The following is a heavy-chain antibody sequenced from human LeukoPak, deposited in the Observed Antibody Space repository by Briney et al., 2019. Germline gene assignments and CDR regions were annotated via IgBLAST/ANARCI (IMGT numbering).Heavy chain of an antibody. CDR2: IYYSGST. J-gene: IGHJ5*02. V-gene: IGHV4-61*01. Sequence: PSETLSLTCTVSGYSISSGYYWGWIRQPPGKGLEWIGYIYYSGSTNYNPSLKSRVTISVDTSKNQFSLKLSSVTAADTAVYYCAGVVAGMKNTRKWFDPWGQGTLVTVSS. CDR1: GYSISSGYY. CDR3: AGVVAGMKNTRKWFDP. D-gene: IGHD2-15*01.